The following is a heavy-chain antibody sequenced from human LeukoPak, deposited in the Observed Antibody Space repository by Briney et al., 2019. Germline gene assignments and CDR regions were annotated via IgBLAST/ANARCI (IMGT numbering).Heavy chain of an antibody. V-gene: IGHV1-69*13. CDR3: ARIPTGTYRFDP. J-gene: IGHJ5*02. Sequence: SVKVSCKASGGTFSSYAISWVRQAPGQGLEWMGGIIPIFGTANYAQKFQGRVTITADESTSTAYMELSSLRSENTAVYYCARIPTGTYRFDPWGQGTLVTVSS. D-gene: IGHD1-1*01. CDR1: GGTFSSYA. CDR2: IIPIFGTA.